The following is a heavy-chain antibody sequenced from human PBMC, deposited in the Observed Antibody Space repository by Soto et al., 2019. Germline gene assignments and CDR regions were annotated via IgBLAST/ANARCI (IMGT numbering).Heavy chain of an antibody. CDR3: AREGGYCNGGGCRYFDY. D-gene: IGHD2-15*01. V-gene: IGHV3-21*01. J-gene: IGHJ4*02. CDR2: INTASYI. Sequence: EVLLVESGGGLVKPGGSVRLSCAASGFTFSTYSMNWVRQAPGKGLEWVSSINTASYIYYADSVKGRFTISRDDAKNSLYLQMNSLRDEDTAVYYCAREGGYCNGGGCRYFDYWGQGTLVTVSS. CDR1: GFTFSTYS.